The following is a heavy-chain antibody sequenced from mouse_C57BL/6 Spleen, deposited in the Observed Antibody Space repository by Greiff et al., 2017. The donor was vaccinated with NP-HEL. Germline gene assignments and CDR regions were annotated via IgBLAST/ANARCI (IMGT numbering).Heavy chain of an antibody. Sequence: VQLQQSGPELVKPGASVKISCKASGYAFSSSWMNWVKQRPGKGLEWIGRFYPGDGDTNYNGKFKGKATLTADKSASTAYMQLSSLTSEDSAVYFCASGGYYGNFCDYWGQGTTLTVSS. CDR3: ASGGYYGNFCDY. CDR1: GYAFSSSW. CDR2: FYPGDGDT. D-gene: IGHD2-1*01. J-gene: IGHJ2*01. V-gene: IGHV1-82*01.